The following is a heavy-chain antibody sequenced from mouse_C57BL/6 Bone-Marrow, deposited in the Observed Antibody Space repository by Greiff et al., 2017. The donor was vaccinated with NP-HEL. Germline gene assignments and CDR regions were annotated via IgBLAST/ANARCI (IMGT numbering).Heavy chain of an antibody. CDR3: AEEYFDY. Sequence: EVKLMESGGGLVKPGGSLKLSCAASGFTFSDYGMHWVRQAPEKGLEWVAYISSGSSTIYYADTVKGRFTISRDNAKNTLFLQMTSLRSEDTAMYYCAEEYFDYWGQGTTLTVSS. V-gene: IGHV5-17*01. J-gene: IGHJ2*01. CDR1: GFTFSDYG. CDR2: ISSGSSTI.